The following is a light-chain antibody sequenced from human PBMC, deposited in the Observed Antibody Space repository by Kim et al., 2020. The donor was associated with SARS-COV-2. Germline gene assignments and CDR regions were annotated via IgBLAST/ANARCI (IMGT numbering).Light chain of an antibody. CDR1: QGISSY. Sequence: AIRITQSPSSLSASTGDRVTITCRASQGISSYLAWYQQKPGKAPKLLIYAASTLQSGVPSRFSGSGSGTDFTLTISCLQSEDFATYYCQQYYSYSYTFGRGTELEI. J-gene: IGKJ2*01. CDR2: AAS. CDR3: QQYYSYSYT. V-gene: IGKV1-8*01.